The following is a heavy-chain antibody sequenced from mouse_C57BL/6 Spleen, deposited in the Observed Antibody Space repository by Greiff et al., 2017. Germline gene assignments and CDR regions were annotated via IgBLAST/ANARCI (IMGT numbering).Heavy chain of an antibody. Sequence: EVMLVESGGGLVKPGGSLKLSCAASGFTFSDYGMHWVRQAPEKGLEWVAYISSGSGTIYYADTVKGRFTISRDNAKNTLFLQMTSLRSEDTAMYYCAREGLTCGSSYAFAYWGQGTLVTVSA. CDR1: GFTFSDYG. CDR2: ISSGSGTI. CDR3: AREGLTCGSSYAFAY. J-gene: IGHJ3*01. V-gene: IGHV5-17*01. D-gene: IGHD1-1*01.